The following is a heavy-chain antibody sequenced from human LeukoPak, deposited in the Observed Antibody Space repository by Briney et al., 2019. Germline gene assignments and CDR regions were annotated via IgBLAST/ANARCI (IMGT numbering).Heavy chain of an antibody. J-gene: IGHJ6*03. Sequence: PSETLSLTCTVSGGSISSYYWSWIRQPAGKGLEWIGRIYTSGSTNYNPSLKSRVTMSVDTSKNQFSLKLSSVTAADTAVYYCARGIYCRSTSCYYYCYFMDVGGRGTTV. CDR2: IYTSGST. V-gene: IGHV4-4*07. CDR1: GGSISSYY. D-gene: IGHD2-2*01. CDR3: ARGIYCRSTSCYYYCYFMDV.